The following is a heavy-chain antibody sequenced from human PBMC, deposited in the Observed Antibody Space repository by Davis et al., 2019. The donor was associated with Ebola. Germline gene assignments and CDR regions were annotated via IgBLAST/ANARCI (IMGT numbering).Heavy chain of an antibody. CDR1: GFTFSNCH. J-gene: IGHJ1*01. CDR2: ISGSGGTT. D-gene: IGHD2-15*01. V-gene: IGHV3-23*01. Sequence: GESLKISCAASGFTFSNCHMSWVRQAPGKGLEWVSTISGSGGTTYYADSVRGRFTISRDNAKNSLDLQMNSLRAEDTAVFYCVRGGSATAYWGQGTPVTVSS. CDR3: VRGGSATAY.